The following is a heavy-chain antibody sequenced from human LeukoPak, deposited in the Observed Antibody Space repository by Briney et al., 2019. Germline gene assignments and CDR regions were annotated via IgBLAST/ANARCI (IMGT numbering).Heavy chain of an antibody. CDR1: GGSFSGYY. V-gene: IGHV4-34*01. CDR3: ARISQNWGSFDY. J-gene: IGHJ4*02. D-gene: IGHD7-27*01. Sequence: PSETLSFTCAVYGGSFSGYYWSWIRQPPGKGLEWIGEINHSGSTNYNPSLKSRVTISVDTSKNQFSLKLSPVTAADTAVYYCARISQNWGSFDYWGQGTLVTVSS. CDR2: INHSGST.